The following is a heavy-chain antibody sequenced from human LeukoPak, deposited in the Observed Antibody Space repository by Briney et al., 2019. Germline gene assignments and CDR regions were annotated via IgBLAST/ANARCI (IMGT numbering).Heavy chain of an antibody. CDR3: ARDLTYYYDSSGYVDY. V-gene: IGHV3-48*04. D-gene: IGHD3-22*01. Sequence: GGSLRLSCAASGFTFSAYSMNWVRQAPGKGLEWVSYIISSTSTIYYADSVKGRFTISRDNAKNSLYLQMNSLRAEDTAMYYCARDLTYYYDSSGYVDYWGQGTLVTVSS. CDR1: GFTFSAYS. CDR2: IISSTSTI. J-gene: IGHJ4*02.